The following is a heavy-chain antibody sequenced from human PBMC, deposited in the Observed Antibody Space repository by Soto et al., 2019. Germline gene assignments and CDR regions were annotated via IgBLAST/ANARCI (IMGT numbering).Heavy chain of an antibody. CDR1: GGSISSGDYY. J-gene: IGHJ6*02. Sequence: SETLSLTCTVSGGSISSGDYYWSWIRQPPGKGLEWIGYIYYSGSTYYNPSLKSRVTISVDTSKNQFSLKLSSVTAADTAVYYCARDFMAGGNFYYYYGMDVWGQGTTVTVSS. CDR3: ARDFMAGGNFYYYYGMDV. D-gene: IGHD2-21*02. V-gene: IGHV4-30-4*01. CDR2: IYYSGST.